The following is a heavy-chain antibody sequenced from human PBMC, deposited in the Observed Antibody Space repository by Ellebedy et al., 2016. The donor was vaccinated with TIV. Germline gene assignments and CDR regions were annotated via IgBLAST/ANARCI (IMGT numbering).Heavy chain of an antibody. D-gene: IGHD4-17*01. V-gene: IGHV3-7*01. CDR3: ARDGSYGDYLSPRHAFNM. CDR2: INQDGSDK. Sequence: GESLKISCAASGFTFRSYWMSWVRQAPGKGLEWVGNINQDGSDKYYVDSVEGRFSISRDKAKNSLYLQMNSLRGEDTALYFCARDGSYGDYLSPRHAFNMWGQGTMVTVSS. CDR1: GFTFRSYW. J-gene: IGHJ3*02.